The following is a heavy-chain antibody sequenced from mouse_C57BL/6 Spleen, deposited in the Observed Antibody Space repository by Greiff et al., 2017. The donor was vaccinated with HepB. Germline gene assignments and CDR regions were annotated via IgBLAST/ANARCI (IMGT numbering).Heavy chain of an antibody. CDR3: ARSRNYYGSSRYFDY. D-gene: IGHD1-1*01. CDR1: GYAFTNYL. J-gene: IGHJ2*01. CDR2: INPGSGGT. V-gene: IGHV1-54*01. Sequence: QVQLQQSGAELVRPGTSVKVSCMASGYAFTNYLIEWVKQRPGQGLEWIGVINPGSGGTNYNEKFKGKATLTADKSSSTAYMQLSSLTSEDSAVYFCARSRNYYGSSRYFDYWGQGTTLTVSS.